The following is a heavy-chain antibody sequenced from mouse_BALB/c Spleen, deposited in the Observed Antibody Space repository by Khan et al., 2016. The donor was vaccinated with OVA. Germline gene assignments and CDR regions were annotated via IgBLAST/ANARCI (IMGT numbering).Heavy chain of an antibody. CDR1: GYTFTSYY. CDR3: TRTGYGTFAY. J-gene: IGHJ3*01. CDR2: INPSIGVT. Sequence: VQLQESGAELVKPGASVRLSCKASGYTFTSYYLYWVKQRPGQGLKWIGDINPSIGVTNFNEKFKSKATLTVDKSSSTAYMRISSLTSEDSAVYYCTRTGYGTFAYWGQGTLVTVSA. D-gene: IGHD2-1*01. V-gene: IGHV1S81*02.